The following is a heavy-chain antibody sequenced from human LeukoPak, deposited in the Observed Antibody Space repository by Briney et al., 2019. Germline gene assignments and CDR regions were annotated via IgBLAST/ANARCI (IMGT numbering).Heavy chain of an antibody. CDR2: ISGGGDTT. D-gene: IGHD2-21*02. CDR3: TRDPRLREFES. CDR1: GFPLSSYA. Sequence: GGSLRLSCAASGFPLSSYAMSWVRLAPGKGLEWVSGISGGGDTTYYADSVKGRFTISRDNSKNTLSLQMNSLRDDDTAVYYCTRDPRLREFESWGQGTLVTVSS. V-gene: IGHV3-23*01. J-gene: IGHJ1*01.